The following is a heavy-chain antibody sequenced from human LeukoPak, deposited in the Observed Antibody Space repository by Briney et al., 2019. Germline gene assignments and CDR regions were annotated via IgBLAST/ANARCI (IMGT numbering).Heavy chain of an antibody. J-gene: IGHJ6*02. CDR3: VVEGYCSGGSCYSAYYYGMDV. D-gene: IGHD2-15*01. V-gene: IGHV3-23*01. Sequence: GGSLRLSCAASGFTFSSYVMSWVRQAPGKGLEWVSGIGTGGGTTYSADSVKGRFTISRDNTKNSLYLQMNSLRAEDTAVYYCVVEGYCSGGSCYSAYYYGMDVWGQGTTVTVSS. CDR2: IGTGGGTT. CDR1: GFTFSSYV.